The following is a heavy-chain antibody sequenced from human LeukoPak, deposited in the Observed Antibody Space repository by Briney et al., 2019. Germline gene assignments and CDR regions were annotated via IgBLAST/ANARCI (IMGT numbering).Heavy chain of an antibody. V-gene: IGHV4-59*01. D-gene: IGHD6-19*01. J-gene: IGHJ4*02. CDR3: ARGGYSSGSDY. CDR1: GGSISSYY. CDR2: IYYSGST. Sequence: PSETLSLTCTVSGGSISSYYWSWIRQPPGKGLEWIGYIYYSGSTNYNPSLKSRVTISVDTSKSQFSLKLSSVTAADTAVYYCARGGYSSGSDYWGQGTLVTVSS.